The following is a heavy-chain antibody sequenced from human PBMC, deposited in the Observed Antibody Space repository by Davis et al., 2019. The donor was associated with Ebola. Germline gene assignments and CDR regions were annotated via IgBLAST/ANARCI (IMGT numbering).Heavy chain of an antibody. CDR2: INPNSGGT. CDR1: GYTFTSYD. V-gene: IGHV1-2*02. D-gene: IGHD5-18*01. J-gene: IGHJ4*02. Sequence: ASVRVSCKASGYTFTSYDINWVRQATGQGLEWMGWINPNSGGTNYAQKFQGRVTMTRDTSISTAYMELGRLRSDDTAVYYCATFVDTSSDYWGQGTLVTVSS. CDR3: ATFVDTSSDY.